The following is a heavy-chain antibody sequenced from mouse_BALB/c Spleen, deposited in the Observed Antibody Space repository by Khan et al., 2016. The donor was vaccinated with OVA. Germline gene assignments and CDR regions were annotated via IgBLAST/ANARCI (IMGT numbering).Heavy chain of an antibody. CDR3: ARIKA. Sequence: EVQLQQSGAELVKPGDSVTFSCTASGFYIKDTYMHWVKQRPEQGLEWIGRIDTANGNPKYDPKFQGQATITADTSSNTAYLKLSSLTSEDTAVYDCARIKAWGQGTTLTVSS. J-gene: IGHJ2*01. CDR2: IDTANGNP. V-gene: IGHV14-3*02. CDR1: GFYIKDTY.